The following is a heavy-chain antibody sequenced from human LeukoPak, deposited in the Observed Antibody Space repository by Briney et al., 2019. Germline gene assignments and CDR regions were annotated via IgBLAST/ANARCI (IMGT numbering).Heavy chain of an antibody. CDR1: GGSISSYY. CDR3: ARRRAGLRRDLWFDP. J-gene: IGHJ5*02. D-gene: IGHD2-15*01. V-gene: IGHV4-4*07. Sequence: PSETLSLTCTVSGGSISSYYWSWIRQPAGKGLEWIGRIYTSGSTNYNPSLKSRVTMSVDTSKNQFSLKLSSVTAADTAVYYCARRRAGLRRDLWFDPWGQGTLVTVSS. CDR2: IYTSGST.